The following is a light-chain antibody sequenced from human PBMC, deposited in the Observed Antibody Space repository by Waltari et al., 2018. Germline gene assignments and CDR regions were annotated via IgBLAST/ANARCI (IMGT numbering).Light chain of an antibody. Sequence: QIVLTQSPSASASLGASVKLTCTLSSGHSSYAIVWHQQQPQKGPRYLMNLNTDGSHSKGDGVPERVSGARSGAEGYLARSSRQSDDERDDYCQPWGTGIMVFGGGTKLTVL. CDR3: QPWGTGIMV. J-gene: IGLJ3*02. CDR1: SGHSSYA. V-gene: IGLV4-69*01. CDR2: LNTDGSH.